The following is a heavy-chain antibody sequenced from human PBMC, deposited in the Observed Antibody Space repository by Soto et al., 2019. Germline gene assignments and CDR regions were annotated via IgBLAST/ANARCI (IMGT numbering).Heavy chain of an antibody. J-gene: IGHJ6*03. CDR3: ARGSGITMVRDMVV. V-gene: IGHV3-48*01. Sequence: GGSLRLSWAASGFTFSSYSMNWVRQAPGKGLEWVSYISSSSSTIYYADSVKGRFTISRDNAKNSLYLQMNSLRAEDTAVYYCARGSGITMVRDMVVWGKGTTVTVSS. CDR2: ISSSSSTI. D-gene: IGHD3-10*01. CDR1: GFTFSSYS.